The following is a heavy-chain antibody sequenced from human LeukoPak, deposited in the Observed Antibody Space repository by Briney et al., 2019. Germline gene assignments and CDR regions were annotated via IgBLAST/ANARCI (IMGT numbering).Heavy chain of an antibody. V-gene: IGHV4-59*01. D-gene: IGHD3-10*01. CDR3: ARGQMVRGLFIDY. CDR1: GGSISSYY. Sequence: SETLSLTCTVSGGSISSYYWSWIRQPPGKGLEWLGYIYYSGSTNYNPSLKSRVTISVDTSKNQFSLKLSSVTAADTAVYYCARGQMVRGLFIDYWGQGTLVTVSS. CDR2: IYYSGST. J-gene: IGHJ4*02.